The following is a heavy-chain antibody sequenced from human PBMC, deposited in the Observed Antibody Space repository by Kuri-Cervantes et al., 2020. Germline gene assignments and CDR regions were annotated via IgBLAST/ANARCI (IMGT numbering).Heavy chain of an antibody. D-gene: IGHD3-16*01. V-gene: IGHV3-15*01. CDR2: IKSKTDGGTT. CDR3: TTYEDMDA. CDR1: GFTFSNAW. Sequence: GESLKISCAASGFTFSNAWMSWVRQAPGKGLEWVGSIKSKTDGGTTDYAAPVKGRFSISRDDSKNTLYLQMNSLKTEDTAVYYCTTYEDMDAWGKGTTVTVSS. J-gene: IGHJ6*03.